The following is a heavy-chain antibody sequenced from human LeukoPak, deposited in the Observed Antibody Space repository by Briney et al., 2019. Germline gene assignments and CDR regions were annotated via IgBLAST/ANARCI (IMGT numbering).Heavy chain of an antibody. D-gene: IGHD2-21*02. CDR3: AKDRPAYCGGDCYSRGFGYFDY. CDR2: INGSGGST. CDR1: GFTFSSYP. J-gene: IGHJ4*02. V-gene: IGHV3-23*01. Sequence: GGSLRLSCAASGFTFSSYPMSWLRQAPGKGLEGVSAINGSGGSTYYADSVKGRFTISRDNSKNTLYLQMNSLRAEDTAVYYCAKDRPAYCGGDCYSRGFGYFDYWGQGTLVTVSS.